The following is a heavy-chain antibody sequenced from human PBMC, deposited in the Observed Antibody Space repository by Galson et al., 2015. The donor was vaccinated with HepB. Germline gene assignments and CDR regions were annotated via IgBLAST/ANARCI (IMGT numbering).Heavy chain of an antibody. D-gene: IGHD6-13*01. V-gene: IGHV1-2*02. CDR1: GYTFTGYY. Sequence: SCKASGYTFTGYYMHWVRQVPGQGLEWMGWINPNSGGTNYAQKFRGRVTMTRDTSISTAYMELSSLRSDDTALYYCAREYSRTWENSFDLWGQGTLVTVSS. CDR3: AREYSRTWENSFDL. J-gene: IGHJ5*02. CDR2: INPNSGGT.